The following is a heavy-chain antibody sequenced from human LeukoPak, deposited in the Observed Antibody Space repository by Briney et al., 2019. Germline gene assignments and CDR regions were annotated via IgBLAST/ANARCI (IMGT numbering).Heavy chain of an antibody. D-gene: IGHD4-17*01. Sequence: GGSLRLSCAASGFTFSSYWMHWVRQAPGKGLVWVSRINSDGSSTSYVDSVKGRFTISRDNAKNSLSLQMNSLRAEDTAVYYCAREKLRCLDYWGQGTLVTVSS. CDR1: GFTFSSYW. CDR3: AREKLRCLDY. J-gene: IGHJ4*02. V-gene: IGHV3-74*01. CDR2: INSDGSST.